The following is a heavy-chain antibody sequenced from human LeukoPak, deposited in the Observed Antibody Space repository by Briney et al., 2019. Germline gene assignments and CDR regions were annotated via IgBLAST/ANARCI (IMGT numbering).Heavy chain of an antibody. CDR2: IYSGGST. D-gene: IGHD3-9*01. V-gene: IGHV3-66*01. CDR3: AREYYDTYGMDV. J-gene: IGHJ6*02. Sequence: PGGSLRLSCAASGFTVSSNYMSWVRQAPGKALEWVSVIYSGGSTYYADSVKGRFTISRDNSKNTLYLQMNSLRAEDTAVYYCAREYYDTYGMDVWGQGTTVTVSS. CDR1: GFTVSSNY.